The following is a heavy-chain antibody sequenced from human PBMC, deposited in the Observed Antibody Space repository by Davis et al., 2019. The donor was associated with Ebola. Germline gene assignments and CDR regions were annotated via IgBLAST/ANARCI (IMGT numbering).Heavy chain of an antibody. CDR3: ARARDYDSSGYMNTPFDY. CDR1: GGSISSGGYY. J-gene: IGHJ4*02. V-gene: IGHV4-31*03. Sequence: PSETLSLTCTVSGGSISSGGYYWSWIRQHPGKGLEWIGYIYYSGSTYYNPSLKSRVTISVDTSKNQFSLKLSSVTAADTAVYYCARARDYDSSGYMNTPFDYWGQGTLVTVSS. D-gene: IGHD3-22*01. CDR2: IYYSGST.